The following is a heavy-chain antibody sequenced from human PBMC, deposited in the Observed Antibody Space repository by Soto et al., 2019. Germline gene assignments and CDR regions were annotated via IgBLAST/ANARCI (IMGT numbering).Heavy chain of an antibody. Sequence: SETLSHTSTVSGGSIRSSDYYWGWIRQPPGKGLEWIGNIYYSGSASYNPSLKSRVTISVDTSKNQVSLKLSSVTAADTAVYNCVSGYPWVGFDYWGQGTLVTVSS. D-gene: IGHD5-18*01. CDR3: VSGYPWVGFDY. V-gene: IGHV4-39*01. J-gene: IGHJ4*02. CDR1: GGSIRSSDYY. CDR2: IYYSGSA.